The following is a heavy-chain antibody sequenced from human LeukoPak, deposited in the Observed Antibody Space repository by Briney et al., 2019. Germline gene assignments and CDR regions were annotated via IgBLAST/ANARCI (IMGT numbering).Heavy chain of an antibody. V-gene: IGHV3-23*01. Sequence: PGGSLRLSCAASGFTFSSYVMNWVRQAPGKGLEWVSSISDNGVTRYYADSVKGRFTISRDNSDNTVYLQMNSLRAEDTAIYYCAKAPAPYYYYYGMTSGAKGPRSPSP. CDR3: AKAPAPYYYYYGMTS. CDR1: GFTFSSYV. J-gene: IGHJ6*02. CDR2: ISDNGVTR.